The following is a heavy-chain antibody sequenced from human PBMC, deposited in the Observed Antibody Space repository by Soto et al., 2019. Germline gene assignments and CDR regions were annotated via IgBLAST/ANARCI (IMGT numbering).Heavy chain of an antibody. Sequence: ASVKVSCKASGGTFSSYAISWVRQAPGQGLEWMGGIIPIFGTANYAQKFQGRVTITADESTSTAYMELSSLRSEDTAVYYCAREGPKYYYDSSGPFFGYWGQGTLVTVSS. J-gene: IGHJ4*02. CDR2: IIPIFGTA. CDR3: AREGPKYYYDSSGPFFGY. V-gene: IGHV1-69*13. CDR1: GGTFSSYA. D-gene: IGHD3-22*01.